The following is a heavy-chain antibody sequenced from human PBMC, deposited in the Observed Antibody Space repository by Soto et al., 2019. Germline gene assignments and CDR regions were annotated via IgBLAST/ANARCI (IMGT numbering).Heavy chain of an antibody. CDR3: ARGLSVVVTALYY. CDR2: ISSSSYT. CDR1: GFTFSDYY. J-gene: IGHJ4*02. Sequence: GGSLRLSCAASGFTFSDYYMSWIRQAPGKGLEWVSYISSSSYTNYADSVKGRFTISRDNAKNSLYLQMNSLRAEDTAVYYCARGLSVVVTALYYWGQGTLVTVSS. D-gene: IGHD2-21*02. V-gene: IGHV3-11*06.